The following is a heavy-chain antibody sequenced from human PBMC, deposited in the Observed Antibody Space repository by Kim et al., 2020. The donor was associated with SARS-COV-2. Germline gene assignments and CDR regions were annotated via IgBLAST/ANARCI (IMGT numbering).Heavy chain of an antibody. D-gene: IGHD6-19*01. V-gene: IGHV3-23*03. J-gene: IGHJ4*02. Sequence: TYTADSVKGRFTRSRDNSKNTLYLPINSHRAEDTAVYYCATTTSGWIFDYWGQGTMVTVSS. CDR2: T. CDR3: ATTTSGWIFDY.